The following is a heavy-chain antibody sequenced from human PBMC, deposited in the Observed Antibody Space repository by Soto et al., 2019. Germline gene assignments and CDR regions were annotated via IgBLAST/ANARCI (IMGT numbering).Heavy chain of an antibody. V-gene: IGHV4-39*01. Sequence: PSETLSLTCTVSGGSISSSSYYWGWIRQPPGKGLEWIGSIYYSGSTYYNPSLKSRVTISVDTSKNQFSLKLSSVTAADTAVYYCARRGIAARSQLYYYMDVWGKGTTVTVSS. CDR3: ARRGIAARSQLYYYMDV. CDR2: IYYSGST. CDR1: GGSISSSSYY. D-gene: IGHD6-6*01. J-gene: IGHJ6*03.